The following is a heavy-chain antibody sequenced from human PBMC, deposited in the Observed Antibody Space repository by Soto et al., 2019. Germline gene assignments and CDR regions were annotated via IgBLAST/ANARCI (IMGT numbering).Heavy chain of an antibody. CDR3: ARDNGWIDY. J-gene: IGHJ4*02. Sequence: PSETLSLTCAVSGGSISSGGYSWSWIRQPPGKGLAWIGYIYHSGSTYYNPSLKSRVTISVDRSKNQFSLKLSSVTAADTAVYYCARDNGWIDYWGQGTLVTVYS. D-gene: IGHD2-15*01. V-gene: IGHV4-30-2*01. CDR2: IYHSGST. CDR1: GGSISSGGYS.